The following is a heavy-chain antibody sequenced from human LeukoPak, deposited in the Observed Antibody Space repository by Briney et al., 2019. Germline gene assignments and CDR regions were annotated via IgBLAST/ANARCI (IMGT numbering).Heavy chain of an antibody. Sequence: ASVKVSCKASGYTFTSYCIHWVRQAPGQGLEWMGIINPSNGSTNYAQTFQGRVTMTRDTSTSTVYMELSRLRYEETAVNYCERGVRTMIVVVFRGHIWFDGWGQGSLVS. CDR1: GYTFTSYC. J-gene: IGHJ5*02. CDR2: INPSNGST. D-gene: IGHD3-22*01. CDR3: ERGVRTMIVVVFRGHIWFDG. V-gene: IGHV1-46*01.